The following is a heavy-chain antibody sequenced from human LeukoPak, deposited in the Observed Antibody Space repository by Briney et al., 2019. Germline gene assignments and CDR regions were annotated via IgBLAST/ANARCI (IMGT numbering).Heavy chain of an antibody. CDR1: GFTVSINY. CDR2: IYSGGST. D-gene: IGHD2/OR15-2a*01. CDR3: VAQTTFSYYFDY. V-gene: IGHV3-53*01. Sequence: GGSLRPSCAASGFTVSINYMNWVRHAPGNGLEWVSIIYSGGSTYYADSVKGRLTISRDNSNNTLYLQMNSLRAEDTAVYYCVAQTTFSYYFDYWGQGTLVTVSS. J-gene: IGHJ4*02.